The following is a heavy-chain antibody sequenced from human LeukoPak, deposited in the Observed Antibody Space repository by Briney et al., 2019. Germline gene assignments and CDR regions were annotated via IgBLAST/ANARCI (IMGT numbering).Heavy chain of an antibody. CDR2: INPSGGST. D-gene: IGHD1-26*01. V-gene: IGHV1-46*01. CDR3: ARERGGGSYSLDY. J-gene: IGHJ4*02. CDR1: GYTFTSYY. Sequence: ASVKVSCKASGYTFTSYYIHWVRQAPGQGLEWMGVINPSGGSTSYAQTFQGRVTMTRDMSTSTVYMELSSLRSEDTAVYYCARERGGGSYSLDYWGQGTLVTVSS.